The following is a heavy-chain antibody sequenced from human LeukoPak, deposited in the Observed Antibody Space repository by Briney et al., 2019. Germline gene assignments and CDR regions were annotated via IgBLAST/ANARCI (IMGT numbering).Heavy chain of an antibody. V-gene: IGHV3-7*04. CDR3: ARKNIPDY. J-gene: IGHJ4*02. CDR1: GFTFGSYW. Sequence: GGSLRLSCVASGFTFGSYWMSWVRQAPGKGLEWVANIKQDGSENYYVDSVKGRFTISRDNAKNSLFLQMNSLRDEDTAVYYCARKNIPDYWGQGTLVTVSS. D-gene: IGHD2/OR15-2a*01. CDR2: IKQDGSEN.